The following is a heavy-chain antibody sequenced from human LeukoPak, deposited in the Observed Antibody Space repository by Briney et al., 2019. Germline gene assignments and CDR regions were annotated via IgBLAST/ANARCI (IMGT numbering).Heavy chain of an antibody. Sequence: GGSLRLSCAASGFTFSSYAMHWVRQAPGKGLEWVAVISYDGSNKYYADSVKGRFTISRDNSKNTLCLQMNSLRAEDTAVYYCARAVSGRQQDWGQGTLVTVSS. J-gene: IGHJ4*02. CDR1: GFTFSSYA. V-gene: IGHV3-30-3*01. CDR3: ARAVSGRQQD. CDR2: ISYDGSNK. D-gene: IGHD6-13*01.